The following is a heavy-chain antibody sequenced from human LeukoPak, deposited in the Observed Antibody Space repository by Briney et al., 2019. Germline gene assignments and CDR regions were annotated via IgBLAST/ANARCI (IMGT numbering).Heavy chain of an antibody. Sequence: SETLSLTCAVSGGSLISGNWWSWVRQPPGKGLEWIGEIYHSGRTNYNPSLKSRVTISLDKSKNHFSLNLSSVTAAHTALYYCASSDGLPPRSDSSYDVFDYWGQGTLVTVSS. CDR2: IYHSGRT. CDR1: GGSLISGNW. D-gene: IGHD5-12*01. J-gene: IGHJ4*02. V-gene: IGHV4-4*02. CDR3: ASSDGLPPRSDSSYDVFDY.